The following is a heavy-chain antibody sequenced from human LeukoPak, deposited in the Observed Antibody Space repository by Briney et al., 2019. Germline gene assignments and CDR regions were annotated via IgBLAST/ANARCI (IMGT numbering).Heavy chain of an antibody. CDR1: GFTFSSYG. D-gene: IGHD6-13*01. CDR3: AKDQYSSSQYYFDY. V-gene: IGHV3-30*02. J-gene: IGHJ4*02. CDR2: IRYDGSNK. Sequence: GGSLRLSCAASGFTFSSYGMYWVRQAPGKGLEWVAFIRYDGSNKYYADSVKGRFTISRDNSKNTLYLQMNSLRAEDTAVYYCAKDQYSSSQYYFDYWGQGTLVTVSS.